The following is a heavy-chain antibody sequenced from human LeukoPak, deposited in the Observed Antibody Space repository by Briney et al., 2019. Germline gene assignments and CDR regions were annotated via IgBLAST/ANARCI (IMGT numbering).Heavy chain of an antibody. V-gene: IGHV3-11*05. CDR3: AKEDRSSGFYGLDY. CDR1: GFTFSAYY. CDR2: ISDSGTYT. J-gene: IGHJ4*02. D-gene: IGHD6-19*01. Sequence: PGGSLRLSCAASGFTFSAYYMNWLRQAPGKGLEWLSHISDSGTYTDYADSVKGRFTISRDNSKNTLYLQMNSLRAEDTAVYHCAKEDRSSGFYGLDYWGQGALVTVSS.